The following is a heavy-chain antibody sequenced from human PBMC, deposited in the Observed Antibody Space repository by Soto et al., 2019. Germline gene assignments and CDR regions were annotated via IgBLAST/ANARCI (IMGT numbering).Heavy chain of an antibody. D-gene: IGHD3-3*01. CDR2: ISSSSSYI. CDR1: GFTFSSYS. Sequence: GGSLRLSCAASGFTFSSYSMNWVRQAPGKGLEWVSSISSSSSYIYYADSVKGRFTISRDNAKNSLYLQMNSLRAEDTAVYYCARDGTRFLEWLLSPTLDDYWGQGTLVTVSS. CDR3: ARDGTRFLEWLLSPTLDDY. J-gene: IGHJ4*02. V-gene: IGHV3-21*01.